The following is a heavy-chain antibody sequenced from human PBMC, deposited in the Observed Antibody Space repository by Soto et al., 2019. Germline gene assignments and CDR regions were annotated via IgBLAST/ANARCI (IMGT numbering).Heavy chain of an antibody. D-gene: IGHD6-13*01. V-gene: IGHV3-9*01. Sequence: PGGSLRLSCAASGFTFDDYAMHWVRQAPGQGLEWVSGISWNSGSIGYADSVKGRFTVSRDNAKNSLYLRMNSLRAEDTALYYCAKAPGPKQLVPNYFDYWGQGMLVTVSS. CDR3: AKAPGPKQLVPNYFDY. CDR2: ISWNSGSI. J-gene: IGHJ4*02. CDR1: GFTFDDYA.